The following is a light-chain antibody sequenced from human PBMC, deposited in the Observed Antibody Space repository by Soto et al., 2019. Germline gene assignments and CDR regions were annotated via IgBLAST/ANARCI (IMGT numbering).Light chain of an antibody. CDR2: INN. CDR1: TSNIGSKT. J-gene: IGLJ2*01. Sequence: QSVLTQPPSASGTPGQRVTISCSGSTSNIGSKTVNWYQQLPGTAPKLLIYINNQRPSGVPDRFSGSKSGTSASLAISGLQFEDEAEYYCAAWDASLNAVVFGGGTQLTVL. CDR3: AAWDASLNAVV. V-gene: IGLV1-44*01.